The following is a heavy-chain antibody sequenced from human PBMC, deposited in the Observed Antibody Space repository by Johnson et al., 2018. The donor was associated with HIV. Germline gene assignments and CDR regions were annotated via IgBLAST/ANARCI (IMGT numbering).Heavy chain of an antibody. D-gene: IGHD6-19*01. CDR3: ARGYHSSGRCDVFDI. V-gene: IGHV3-30*03. CDR1: GFTFSNYG. CDR2: VSYDGSNK. J-gene: IGHJ3*02. Sequence: QVHLVESGGGVVQPGRSLRLSCAASGFTFSNYGMHWVRQAPGKGLEWVAVVSYDGSNKYYADSVKGRFTISRDNSKNTLFLQMNSLRPEDTAVYYCARGYHSSGRCDVFDIWGQGTLVTVSS.